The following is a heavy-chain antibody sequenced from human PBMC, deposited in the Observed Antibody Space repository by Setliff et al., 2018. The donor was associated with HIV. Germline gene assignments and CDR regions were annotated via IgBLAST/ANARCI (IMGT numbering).Heavy chain of an antibody. V-gene: IGHV4-34*09. J-gene: IGHJ6*03. CDR2: IYYSGST. CDR3: ARDRSHPPYYMDV. Sequence: SETLSLTCAVYGGSFSGHYWSWIRQHPGKGLEWIGHIYYSGSTNYNPSLKSRVTISVDTSKNQFSLKLTSVTAADTAVYYCARDRSHPPYYMDVWGKGTTVTVSS. CDR1: GGSFSGHY.